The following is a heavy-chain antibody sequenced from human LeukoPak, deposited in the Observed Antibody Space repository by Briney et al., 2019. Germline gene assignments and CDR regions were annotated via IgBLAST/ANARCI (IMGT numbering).Heavy chain of an antibody. V-gene: IGHV1-2*06. CDR1: GYTFTGYY. CDR2: INPNSGGT. CDR3: ARDLFSGSYYSGAFDI. D-gene: IGHD1-26*01. J-gene: IGHJ3*02. Sequence: ASVKVPCKASGYTFTGYYMHWVRQAPGQGLEWMGRINPNSGGTNYAQKFQGRVTMTRDTSISTAYMELSRLRSDDTAVYYCARDLFSGSYYSGAFDIWGQGTMVTVSS.